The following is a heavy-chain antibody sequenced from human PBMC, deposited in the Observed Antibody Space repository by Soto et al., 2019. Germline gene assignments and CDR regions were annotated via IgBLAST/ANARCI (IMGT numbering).Heavy chain of an antibody. CDR3: ARPGNVLRYFDWFDP. D-gene: IGHD3-9*01. J-gene: IGHJ5*02. CDR1: GFTFSRYW. CDR2: INSDGSST. V-gene: IGHV3-74*01. Sequence: EVQLVESGGGLVQPGGSLRLSCAASGFTFSRYWMHWVRHAPGKGLVWVSRINSDGSSTSYADSVKGRFTISRDNAKNTLYLQMNSLRAEDTAVYYCARPGNVLRYFDWFDPWGQGTLVTVSS.